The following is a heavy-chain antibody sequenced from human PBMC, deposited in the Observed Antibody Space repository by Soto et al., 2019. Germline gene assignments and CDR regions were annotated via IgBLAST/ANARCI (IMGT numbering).Heavy chain of an antibody. CDR2: INHSGST. J-gene: IGHJ4*02. Sequence: SETLSLTCAVYGGSFSGYYWSWIRQPPGKGLEWIGEINHSGSTKYNPSLKSRVTISVDTSKNQFSLKLSSVTAADTAVYYCAREGGLSYYGSGSYYNGPLGYWGQGTLVTVSS. CDR3: AREGGLSYYGSGSYYNGPLGY. CDR1: GGSFSGYY. V-gene: IGHV4-34*01. D-gene: IGHD3-10*01.